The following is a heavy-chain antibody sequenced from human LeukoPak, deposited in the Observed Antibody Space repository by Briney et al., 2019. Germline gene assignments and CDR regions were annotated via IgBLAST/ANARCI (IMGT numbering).Heavy chain of an antibody. CDR2: ISGSGGST. Sequence: PGGSLRLSCAASGFTFSSYAMSWVRQAPGKGLEWVSAISGSGGSTYYADSVKGRFTISRDNSKNTLYLQMYSLRAEDTAVYYCAKGPSKLGYCSGGSCYSGDYWGQGTLVTVSS. J-gene: IGHJ4*02. CDR1: GFTFSSYA. V-gene: IGHV3-23*01. CDR3: AKGPSKLGYCSGGSCYSGDY. D-gene: IGHD2-15*01.